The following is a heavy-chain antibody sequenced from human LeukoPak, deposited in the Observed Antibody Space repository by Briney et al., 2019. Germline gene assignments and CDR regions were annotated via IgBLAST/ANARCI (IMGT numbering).Heavy chain of an antibody. CDR1: GFTFSSYA. D-gene: IGHD5-18*01. Sequence: PGGSLRLSCVVSGFTFSSYAMHWVRQAPGKGLEWVAVILHDGSNKQYADSVRGRFTISRDNSKNTLYLQINSLRAEDTAVYYCATLSGDSHGYDYWGLGTLVTVSS. V-gene: IGHV3-30*03. CDR2: ILHDGSNK. CDR3: ATLSGDSHGYDY. J-gene: IGHJ4*02.